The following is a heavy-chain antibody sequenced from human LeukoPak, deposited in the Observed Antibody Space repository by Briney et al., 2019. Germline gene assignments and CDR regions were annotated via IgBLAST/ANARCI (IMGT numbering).Heavy chain of an antibody. Sequence: ASVKVSCKASGFPFTGYYMHWVRQAPGQGLEWMGWINPKSGDTQYAQKFQGRVTMTRDTSISTAYVELSRLRSDDMAVYYCARGGGIRFLEWFSDYWGQGTLVTVSS. CDR1: GFPFTGYY. CDR3: ARGGGIRFLEWFSDY. V-gene: IGHV1-2*02. CDR2: INPKSGDT. J-gene: IGHJ4*02. D-gene: IGHD3-3*01.